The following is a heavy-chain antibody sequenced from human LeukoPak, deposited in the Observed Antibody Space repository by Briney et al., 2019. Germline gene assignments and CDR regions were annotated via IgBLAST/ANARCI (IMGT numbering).Heavy chain of an antibody. V-gene: IGHV3-21*01. CDR3: ARARGYSNYFSFDY. CDR1: GFTFSSYS. J-gene: IGHJ4*02. D-gene: IGHD4-11*01. Sequence: GGSLRPSCAASGFTFSSYSMNWFRQAPGKGLEWVSSISSSSSYIYYADSVKGRFTISRDNAKNSLYLQMNSLRAEDTAVYYCARARGYSNYFSFDYWGQGTLVTVSS. CDR2: ISSSSSYI.